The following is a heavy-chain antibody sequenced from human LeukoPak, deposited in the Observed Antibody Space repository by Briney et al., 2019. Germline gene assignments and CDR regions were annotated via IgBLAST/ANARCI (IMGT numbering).Heavy chain of an antibody. CDR1: GGSISSFY. J-gene: IGHJ3*02. D-gene: IGHD5/OR15-5a*01. CDR3: ARDKGLPQAFDI. V-gene: IGHV4-59*01. CDR2: ISYSETT. Sequence: SEALSLTCTVSGGSISSFYWSWIRQPPGKGLEYIGYISYSETTSYNPSLKSRVTISVDTSKNQFSLKLTSVTAADTAVYYCARDKGLPQAFDIWGQGTMVTVSS.